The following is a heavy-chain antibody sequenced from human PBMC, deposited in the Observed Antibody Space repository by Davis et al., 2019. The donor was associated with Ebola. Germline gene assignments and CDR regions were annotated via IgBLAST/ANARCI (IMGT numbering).Heavy chain of an antibody. Sequence: ASVKVSCKASGYTFTSYYMHWVRQAPGQGLEWMGIINPSGGSTSYAQKFQGRVTMTRDTSTSTVYMELSSLRSDDSAVYYCAAGGSRGGFDVWGQGTMVTVSS. D-gene: IGHD1-26*01. J-gene: IGHJ3*01. V-gene: IGHV1-46*01. CDR1: GYTFTSYY. CDR2: INPSGGST. CDR3: AAGGSRGGFDV.